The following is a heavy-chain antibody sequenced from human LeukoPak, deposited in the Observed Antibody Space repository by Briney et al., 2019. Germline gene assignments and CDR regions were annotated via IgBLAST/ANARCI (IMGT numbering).Heavy chain of an antibody. CDR2: IKQDGSEK. CDR3: ARGFSGYDFSFDY. CDR1: GFTFSSYW. V-gene: IGHV3-7*03. J-gene: IGHJ4*02. Sequence: GSLRLSCAASGFTFSSYWMSWVRQAPGKGLEWVANIKQDGSEKYYVDSVKGRFTISRDNAKNSLYLQMNSLRAEDTAVYYCARGFSGYDFSFDYWGQGTLVTVSS. D-gene: IGHD5-12*01.